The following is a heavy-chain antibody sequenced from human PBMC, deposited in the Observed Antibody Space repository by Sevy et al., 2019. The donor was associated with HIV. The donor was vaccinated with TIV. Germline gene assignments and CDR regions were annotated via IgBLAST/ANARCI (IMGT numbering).Heavy chain of an antibody. Sequence: PGGSLRLSCAASGFTFSDYYMGWVRQAPGKGLEWVANIKQDGSQKNYVDSVKGRFTISRDNAKNSRYLQMNRLRVDDTAVYYCARELWPGDYWGQGTLVTVSS. CDR3: ARELWPGDY. V-gene: IGHV3-7*01. CDR2: IKQDGSQK. CDR1: GFTFSDYY. J-gene: IGHJ4*02. D-gene: IGHD2-21*01.